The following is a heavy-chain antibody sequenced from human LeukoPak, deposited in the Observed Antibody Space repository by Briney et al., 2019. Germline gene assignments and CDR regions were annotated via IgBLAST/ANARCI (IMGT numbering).Heavy chain of an antibody. CDR3: ARGPVPYYYGSWFDP. CDR2: INHSGST. J-gene: IGHJ5*02. D-gene: IGHD3-10*01. V-gene: IGHV4-34*01. Sequence: SETLSLTCAVYGGSFSGYYWSWIRQPPGKGLEWIGEINHSGSTNYNPPLKSRVTISVDTSKNQFSLKLSSVTAADTAVYYCARGPVPYYYGSWFDPWGQGTLVTVSS. CDR1: GGSFSGYY.